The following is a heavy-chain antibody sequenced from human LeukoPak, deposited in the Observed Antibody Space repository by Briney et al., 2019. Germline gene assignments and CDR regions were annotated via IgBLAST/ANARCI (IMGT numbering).Heavy chain of an antibody. D-gene: IGHD6-19*01. J-gene: IGHJ4*02. CDR2: IDGSGSS. CDR1: GYSISSGYL. Sequence: PSETLSLTCTVSGYSISSGYLWGWIRQPPGKGLEWIGSIDGSGSSYYNPSLKSRVTISVDTSKNQFSLKLSSVTAADTAVYYCARRRLGYSSGWYKPEKYHFDYWGQGTLVTVSS. V-gene: IGHV4-38-2*02. CDR3: ARRRLGYSSGWYKPEKYHFDY.